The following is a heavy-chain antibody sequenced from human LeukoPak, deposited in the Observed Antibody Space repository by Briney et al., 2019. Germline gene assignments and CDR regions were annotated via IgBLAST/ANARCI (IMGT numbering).Heavy chain of an antibody. CDR2: IHYSGST. D-gene: IGHD5-24*01. CDR3: ARVKSGYNSMVFDH. V-gene: IGHV4-59*01. Sequence: ESLSLTCTVPGGFLRGFYWSSIWPPPGKGLEWIGDIHYSGSTNYNPSLKRRVTISVDTSKNQFSLKLSSVTAADTAVYYCARVKSGYNSMVFDHWGQGTLVTVSS. J-gene: IGHJ4*02. CDR1: GGFLRGFY.